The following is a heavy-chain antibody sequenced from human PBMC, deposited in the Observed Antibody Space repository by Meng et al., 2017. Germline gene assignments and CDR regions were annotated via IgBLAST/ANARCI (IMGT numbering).Heavy chain of an antibody. CDR1: GVTFSNAW. Sequence: VMLVESWGGLVKPGGALSRCWSASGVTFSNAWMSWVRQATGKGLELVGRIKSKTDGGTTDYAAPVKGRFTISRDDSKNTLYLQMNSLKTEDTAVYYCTTDLSPPFDYWGQGTLVTVSS. CDR2: IKSKTDGGTT. V-gene: IGHV3-15*01. J-gene: IGHJ4*02. CDR3: TTDLSPPFDY.